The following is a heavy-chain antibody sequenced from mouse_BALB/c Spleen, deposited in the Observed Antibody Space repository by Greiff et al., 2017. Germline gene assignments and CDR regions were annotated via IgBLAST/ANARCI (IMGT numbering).Heavy chain of an antibody. CDR2: ISSGSSTI. CDR1: GFTFSSFG. V-gene: IGHV5-17*02. J-gene: IGHJ3*01. CDR3: ARDGYDSFAY. D-gene: IGHD2-2*01. Sequence: EVKLMESGGGLVQPGGSRKLSCAASGFTFSSFGMHWVRQAPEKGLEWVAYISSGSSTIYYADTVKGRFTISRDNPKNTLFLQMTSLRSEDTAMYYCARDGYDSFAYWGQGTLVTVSA.